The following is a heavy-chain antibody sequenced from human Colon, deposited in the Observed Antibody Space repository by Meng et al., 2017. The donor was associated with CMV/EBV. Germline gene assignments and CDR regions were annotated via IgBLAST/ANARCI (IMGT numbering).Heavy chain of an antibody. D-gene: IGHD3-10*01. Sequence: GRSLRLSCITSGFTFGDYPMSWVRQAPGRGLEWVASISISSSYIYYADSVKGRFTISRDNAKNSSSLHMNSLRAEDTAIYYCARGGSRSYFFDNWGQGTLVTVSS. J-gene: IGHJ4*02. CDR2: ISISSSYI. V-gene: IGHV3-21*01. CDR1: GFTFGDYP. CDR3: ARGGSRSYFFDN.